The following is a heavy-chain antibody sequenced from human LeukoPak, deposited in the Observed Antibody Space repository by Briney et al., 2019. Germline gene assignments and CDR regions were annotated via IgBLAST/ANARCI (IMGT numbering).Heavy chain of an antibody. Sequence: GESLKISCKGSGYNFGTRWVAWVRPMPGKGLEWMGIIYPDDSDARYSPSLQGQVTISADKSINTAYLQWSSLKASDTAIYFCARGAYGSGSYYNYYGMDVWGQGTTVTVSS. J-gene: IGHJ6*02. D-gene: IGHD3-10*01. CDR3: ARGAYGSGSYYNYYGMDV. V-gene: IGHV5-51*01. CDR1: GYNFGTRW. CDR2: IYPDDSDA.